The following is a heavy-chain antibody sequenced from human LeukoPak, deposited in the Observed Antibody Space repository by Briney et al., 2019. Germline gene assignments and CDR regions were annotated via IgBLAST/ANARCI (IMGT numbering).Heavy chain of an antibody. V-gene: IGHV4-34*01. D-gene: IGHD3-16*02. CDR1: GGTFSGYY. J-gene: IGHJ4*02. CDR3: ARSYDYVWGSYRYTPTFDY. Sequence: PSETLSLTCAVYGGTFSGYYWNWIRQPPGEGQEWIGEINHSGTTNYNPSLKTRVTISVDTSKNQFSLKVGSVTAGDTAVYYCARSYDYVWGSYRYTPTFDYWGQGNLVTVSS. CDR2: INHSGTT.